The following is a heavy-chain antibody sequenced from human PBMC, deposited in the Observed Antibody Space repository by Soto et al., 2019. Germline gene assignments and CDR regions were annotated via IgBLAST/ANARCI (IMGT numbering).Heavy chain of an antibody. CDR3: ARGRVNYGYDFDY. V-gene: IGHV3-53*01. Sequence: GGSLRLSCAASGFTVSSNYMSWVRQAPGKGLEWVSVIYSGGSTYYADSVKGRFTISRDNSKNTLYLQMNSLRAEDTAVYYCARGRVNYGYDFDYWGQGTLVTGSS. CDR2: IYSGGST. D-gene: IGHD3-10*01. CDR1: GFTVSSNY. J-gene: IGHJ4*02.